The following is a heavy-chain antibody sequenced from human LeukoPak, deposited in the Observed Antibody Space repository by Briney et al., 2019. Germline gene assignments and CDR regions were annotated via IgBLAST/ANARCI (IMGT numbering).Heavy chain of an antibody. CDR1: GFTFSSYS. CDR3: ARGYGNFYYYGMDV. V-gene: IGHV3-74*01. D-gene: IGHD1-14*01. Sequence: GGSLRLSCAASGFTFSSYSMSWVRQAPEKGLVWVSRINSDGSSTSYADSVKGRFTISRDNAKNTLYLQMNSLRAEDTAVYYCARGYGNFYYYGMDVWGQGTTVTVSS. J-gene: IGHJ6*02. CDR2: INSDGSST.